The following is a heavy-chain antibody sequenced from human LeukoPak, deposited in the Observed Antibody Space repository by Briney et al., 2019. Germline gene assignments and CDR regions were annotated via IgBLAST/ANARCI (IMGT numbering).Heavy chain of an antibody. V-gene: IGHV3-66*01. CDR1: GGSISSSSYY. D-gene: IGHD1-26*01. CDR3: ARLGATKGEAFDI. CDR2: IYSGGTT. Sequence: ETLSLTCTVSGGSISSSSYYWGWIRQPPGKGLEWVSIIYSGGTTYYADSVKGRFIISRDNCKNTLFLQMTNVRAEDTAVYYCARLGATKGEAFDIWGQGTMVTVSS. J-gene: IGHJ3*02.